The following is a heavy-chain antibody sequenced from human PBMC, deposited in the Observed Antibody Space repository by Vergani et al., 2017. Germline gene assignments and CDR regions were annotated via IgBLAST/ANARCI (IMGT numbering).Heavy chain of an antibody. CDR2: INHSETI. V-gene: IGHV4-34*01. CDR1: GGSLSGYY. J-gene: IGHJ3*01. D-gene: IGHD1-26*01. CDR3: ARRAERWETLLRDDFDV. Sequence: QVQLQQWGPGLLKPSETLSLTCAVYGGSLSGYYWSWIRLAPGKGLEWIGEINHSETINYNPTLKSPFNVSIDTSRDHFSLKLRSVSAADTAVYFCARRAERWETLLRDDFDVWGQGTFVTVSP.